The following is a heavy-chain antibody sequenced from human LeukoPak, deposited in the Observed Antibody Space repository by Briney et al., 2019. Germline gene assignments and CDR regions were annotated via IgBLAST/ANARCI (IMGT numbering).Heavy chain of an antibody. V-gene: IGHV1-2*02. CDR3: ASPAHFDGSTYYPDF. Sequence: GASVTVSCKASGYTFTDYYLHWLRQAPGQGLEWMGWMHPNSGGTNYAQNFQGRVTMTRDTSITTAYMELSRLTSDDTAVYYCASPAHFDGSTYYPDFWGQGTLVTVSS. J-gene: IGHJ4*02. CDR1: GYTFTDYY. CDR2: MHPNSGGT. D-gene: IGHD3-22*01.